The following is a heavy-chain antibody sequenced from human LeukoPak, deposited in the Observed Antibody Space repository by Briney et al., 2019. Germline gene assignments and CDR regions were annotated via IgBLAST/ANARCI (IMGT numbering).Heavy chain of an antibody. D-gene: IGHD6-13*01. V-gene: IGHV3-30*03. Sequence: PGRSLRLSCAASGFTFSRYGMHWGRQAPGKGLEWGAVISYDGSNKNHADSVKGRFTISRDNSKNTLYLQMNSLRAEDTAVYYCARSDGSNWYGGDDYWGQGTLVTVSS. J-gene: IGHJ4*02. CDR3: ARSDGSNWYGGDDY. CDR2: ISYDGSNK. CDR1: GFTFSRYG.